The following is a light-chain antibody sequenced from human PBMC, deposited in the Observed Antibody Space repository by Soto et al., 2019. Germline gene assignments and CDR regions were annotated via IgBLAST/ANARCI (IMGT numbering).Light chain of an antibody. V-gene: IGLV2-11*01. CDR1: SSDVGAYNW. J-gene: IGLJ3*02. Sequence: QSALTQPRSVSGSPGQSVTISCAGTSSDVGAYNWVSWYQQHPGKVPKLMIYDVNRRPSGVPDRFSGSKSGNTASLTISGLQADDEADYYCCSYAGSYTLVFGGGTKLPVL. CDR2: DVN. CDR3: CSYAGSYTLV.